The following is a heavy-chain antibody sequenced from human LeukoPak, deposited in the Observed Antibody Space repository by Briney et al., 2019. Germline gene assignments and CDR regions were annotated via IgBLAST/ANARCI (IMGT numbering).Heavy chain of an antibody. J-gene: IGHJ4*02. CDR2: IKQDGSEK. CDR1: GFTFSSYW. V-gene: IGHV3-7*01. Sequence: PGGSLRLSCAASGFTFSSYWMSWVRQAPGKGLEWVANIKQDGSEKYYVDSVKGRFTISRDNAKNSLYLQMNSLRVEDTAVYYCATGRWYGEFAGSGFDDWGQGILVTVSS. CDR3: ATGRWYGEFAGSGFDD. D-gene: IGHD3-10*01.